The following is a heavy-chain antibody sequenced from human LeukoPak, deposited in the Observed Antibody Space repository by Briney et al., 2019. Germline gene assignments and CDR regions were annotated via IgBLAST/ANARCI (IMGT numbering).Heavy chain of an antibody. J-gene: IGHJ4*02. Sequence: SETLSLTCAVYGGSFSGYYWSWIRQPPGKGLEWIGEINHSGSTNYNPSLKSRVTISVDTSKNQFSLKLSSVTAADTAVYYCARPSADYWGQGTLVTVSS. CDR1: GGSFSGYY. V-gene: IGHV4-34*01. CDR2: INHSGST. CDR3: ARPSADY.